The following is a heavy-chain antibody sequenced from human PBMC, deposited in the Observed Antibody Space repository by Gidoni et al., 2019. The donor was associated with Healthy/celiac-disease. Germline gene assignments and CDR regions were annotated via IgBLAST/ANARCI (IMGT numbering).Heavy chain of an antibody. CDR2: IWYDGSNK. V-gene: IGHV3-33*01. J-gene: IGHJ4*02. Sequence: QVQLVESGGGVVQPGRSLRLSCAASGFTFSSYGMHWVRQAPGKGLEWVAVIWYDGSNKYYADSVKGRYTISRDNSKNTLYLQMNSLRAEDTAVYYCARVGRKNSSPGDYWGQGTLVTVSS. CDR1: GFTFSSYG. D-gene: IGHD2-15*01. CDR3: ARVGRKNSSPGDY.